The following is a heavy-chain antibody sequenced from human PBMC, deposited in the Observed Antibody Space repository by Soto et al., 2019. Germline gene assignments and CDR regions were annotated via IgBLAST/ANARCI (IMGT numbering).Heavy chain of an antibody. CDR1: GDSMNHNY. Sequence: SETLSLTCSISGDSMNHNYWTWIRQPPGKGLEWIGYIYYSGSTYYNPSLKSRVTISVDRSKNQFSLKLTSVTAADTAVYYCARVPSPWGQGTLVTVSS. CDR3: ARVPSP. CDR2: IYYSGST. J-gene: IGHJ5*02. V-gene: IGHV4-59*12.